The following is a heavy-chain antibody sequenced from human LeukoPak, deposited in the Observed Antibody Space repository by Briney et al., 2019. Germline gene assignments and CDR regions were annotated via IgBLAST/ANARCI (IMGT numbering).Heavy chain of an antibody. V-gene: IGHV1-18*01. D-gene: IGHD3-10*01. Sequence: GASVKVSCKASGYTFTSYGISWVRQAPGQRLEGMGWISAYNGNTNYAQKLQGRVTMTTDTSTSTAYTELRSLRSDDTAVYYCARVLTMVRGAFNWFDPWGQGTLVTVSS. J-gene: IGHJ5*02. CDR3: ARVLTMVRGAFNWFDP. CDR1: GYTFTSYG. CDR2: ISAYNGNT.